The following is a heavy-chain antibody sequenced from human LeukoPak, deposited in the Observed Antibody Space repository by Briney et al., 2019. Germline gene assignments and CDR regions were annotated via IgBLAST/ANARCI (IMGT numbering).Heavy chain of an antibody. CDR2: ISGTTGRT. CDR1: GFTFNNYA. Sequence: PGGSLRLSCAASGFTFNNYAISWVRQAPGKGLEWVSAISGTTGRTYYADSVKGRFTISRDTSKNTLYLQMNSLRAEDTAVYYSAKDHEYSSPYYFDYWGQGTLVTVSS. J-gene: IGHJ4*02. CDR3: AKDHEYSSPYYFDY. V-gene: IGHV3-23*01. D-gene: IGHD6-13*01.